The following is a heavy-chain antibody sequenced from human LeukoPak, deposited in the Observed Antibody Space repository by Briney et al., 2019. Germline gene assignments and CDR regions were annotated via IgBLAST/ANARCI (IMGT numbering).Heavy chain of an antibody. D-gene: IGHD4-17*01. CDR2: INHSGST. Sequence: KPSETLSLTCAVYGGSFSGYYWSWIRQPPGKGLEWIGEINHSGSTNYNPSLKSRVTISVDTSKNQFSLKLSSVTAADTAVYYCASRGDYVSDLFDYWGQGTLVTVSS. CDR1: GGSFSGYY. CDR3: ASRGDYVSDLFDY. V-gene: IGHV4-34*01. J-gene: IGHJ4*02.